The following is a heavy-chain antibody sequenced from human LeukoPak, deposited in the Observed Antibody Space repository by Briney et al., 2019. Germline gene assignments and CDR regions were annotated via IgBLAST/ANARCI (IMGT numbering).Heavy chain of an antibody. Sequence: ASVTVSFKASGYTFTSYGISWVRQAPGQGLEWMGWISAYNGNTNYAQKLQGRVTMTTDTSTSTAYMELRSLRSDDTAVYYCARDRRYSSGLDFDYWGQGTLVTVSS. CDR3: ARDRRYSSGLDFDY. J-gene: IGHJ4*02. V-gene: IGHV1-18*01. CDR1: GYTFTSYG. D-gene: IGHD6-19*01. CDR2: ISAYNGNT.